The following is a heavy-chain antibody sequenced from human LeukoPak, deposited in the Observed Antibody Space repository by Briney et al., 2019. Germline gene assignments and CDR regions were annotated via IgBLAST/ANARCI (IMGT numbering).Heavy chain of an antibody. J-gene: IGHJ4*02. Sequence: PGGSLRLSCAASGSTFSSYAMSWVRQAPGKGLEWVSAITNSGEYTYYTDSVKGRFTISRDNSKNTLYLQMNSLRAEDTAVYYCAKGPSSWDYWGQGTLVTVSS. CDR2: ITNSGEYT. CDR1: GSTFSSYA. CDR3: AKGPSSWDY. D-gene: IGHD6-13*01. V-gene: IGHV3-23*01.